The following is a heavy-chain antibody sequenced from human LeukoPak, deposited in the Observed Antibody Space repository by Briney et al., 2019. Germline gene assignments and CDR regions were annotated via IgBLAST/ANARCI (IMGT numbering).Heavy chain of an antibody. Sequence: GGSLRLSCAASGFTFNNAWMSWVRQAPGKGLEWVGRIKSKTDGGTTDYAAPVKGRFTISRDDSKNTLYLQMNSLKTEDTAVYYCTTCPRRGYSGYDQIEEAGYWGQGTLVTVSS. CDR1: GFTFNNAW. CDR3: TTCPRRGYSGYDQIEEAGY. D-gene: IGHD5-12*01. J-gene: IGHJ4*02. V-gene: IGHV3-15*01. CDR2: IKSKTDGGTT.